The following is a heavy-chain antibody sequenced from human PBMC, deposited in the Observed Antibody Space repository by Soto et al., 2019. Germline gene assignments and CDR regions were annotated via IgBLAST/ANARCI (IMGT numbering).Heavy chain of an antibody. Sequence: QVQLVQSGAEVKKPGSSVKVSCKASGGTFSSYTISWVRQAPGQGLEWMGRIIPILGIANYAQKFQGRVTITTDKSTSTAYMELSSLRSEDTAVYYCARGAEALAAAGTFDYWGQGTMVTVSS. CDR1: GGTFSSYT. J-gene: IGHJ4*02. V-gene: IGHV1-69*02. CDR3: ARGAEALAAAGTFDY. D-gene: IGHD6-13*01. CDR2: IIPILGIA.